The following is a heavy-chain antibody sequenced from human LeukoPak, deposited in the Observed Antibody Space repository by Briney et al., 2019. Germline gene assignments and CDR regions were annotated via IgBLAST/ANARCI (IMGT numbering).Heavy chain of an antibody. CDR1: GYSFTNYW. Sequence: GESLQISCKGSGYSFTNYWIGWVRQMPGKGLEWMGMIYPGDSDTKYSPSFQGQVTISADKSISTAYLQWSSLTASDTPMYYCARVDTTMITPFDYWGQGTLVTVSS. CDR3: ARVDTTMITPFDY. D-gene: IGHD5-18*01. CDR2: IYPGDSDT. J-gene: IGHJ4*02. V-gene: IGHV5-51*01.